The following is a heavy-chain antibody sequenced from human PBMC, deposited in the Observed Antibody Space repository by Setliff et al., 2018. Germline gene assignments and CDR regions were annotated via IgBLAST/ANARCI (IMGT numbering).Heavy chain of an antibody. CDR1: YW. Sequence: YWIWIRQPPGKGLEWMGIIYPGDSDTRYSPSFQGQVTISADKSISTAYLQWSSLKASDTAMYYCARFGYCSSTSCYEVGGNWFDPWGQGTLVTVSS. CDR2: IYPGDSDT. V-gene: IGHV5-51*01. J-gene: IGHJ5*02. D-gene: IGHD2-2*03. CDR3: ARFGYCSSTSCYEVGGNWFDP.